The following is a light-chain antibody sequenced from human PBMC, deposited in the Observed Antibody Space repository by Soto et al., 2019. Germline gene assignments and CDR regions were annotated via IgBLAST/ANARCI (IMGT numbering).Light chain of an antibody. J-gene: IGKJ1*01. Sequence: DIQMTQSPSSLSASVGERVTITCRANEDISNYLNWYQQKPGRAPKLLIYDASTLETGVPSRFSGSGSGTEFTLTISSLQPDDFATYYCQQYNSYSRTFGQGTKVEIK. CDR2: DAS. CDR3: QQYNSYSRT. CDR1: EDISNY. V-gene: IGKV1-33*01.